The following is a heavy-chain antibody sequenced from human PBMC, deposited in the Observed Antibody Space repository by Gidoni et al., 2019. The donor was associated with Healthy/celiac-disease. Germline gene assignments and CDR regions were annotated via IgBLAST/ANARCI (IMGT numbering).Heavy chain of an antibody. D-gene: IGHD2-15*01. CDR3: TRLPSAVTLGSCSGGSCYRGPKDY. V-gene: IGHV3-73*02. Sequence: EVKLVESGGGLVQPGGSRKLSWAASGFTLIGLAMHRVRQDSRKGLEGFVRIRTKANSSAPSYAASVKGRFNISRDDSKNTAYLQMNSLKTEDTAVYDCTRLPSAVTLGSCSGGSCYRGPKDYLGQGTLVTVSS. J-gene: IGHJ4*02. CDR1: GFTLIGLA. CDR2: IRTKANSSAP.